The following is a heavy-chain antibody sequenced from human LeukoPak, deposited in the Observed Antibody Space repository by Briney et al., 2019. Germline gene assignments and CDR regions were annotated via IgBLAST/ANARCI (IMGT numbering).Heavy chain of an antibody. Sequence: SETLSLTCAVYGGSFSGYYWSWIRQPPGKGLEWIGEINHSGSTNYNPSLKSRVTISVDTSKNQFSLKLRSVTAADTAVYYCAAGPDWLLRGNFDYWGQGTLVTVSS. CDR1: GGSFSGYY. D-gene: IGHD3-9*01. J-gene: IGHJ4*02. CDR2: INHSGST. V-gene: IGHV4-34*01. CDR3: AAGPDWLLRGNFDY.